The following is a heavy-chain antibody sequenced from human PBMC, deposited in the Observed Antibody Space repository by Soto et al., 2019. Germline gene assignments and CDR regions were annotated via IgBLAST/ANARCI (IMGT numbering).Heavy chain of an antibody. J-gene: IGHJ5*01. D-gene: IGHD4-17*01. Sequence: EVQLVESGGGLVQPGGSLRLACAASGFTFFAYWIHWVRQVPVKGLVWVSRINSDGSHTSYADSVRGRLTISRDNSKNTVYLQMNSLTAEDTAVYYCAKEGDSCDYSGETWCDSWGQGILVTVSS. CDR2: INSDGSHT. CDR3: AKEGDSCDYSGETWCDS. CDR1: GFTFFAYW. V-gene: IGHV3-74*01.